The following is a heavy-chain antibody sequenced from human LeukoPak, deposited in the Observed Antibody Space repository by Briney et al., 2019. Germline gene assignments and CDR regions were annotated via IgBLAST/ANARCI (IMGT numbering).Heavy chain of an antibody. D-gene: IGHD6-19*01. CDR1: GGSISSGGYY. CDR2: IYYSGST. V-gene: IGHV4-31*03. CDR3: ARGNVAVAGTGSAYYYYGMDV. J-gene: IGHJ6*02. Sequence: SETLSLTCTVSGGSISSGGYYWSWIRQHPGKGLEWIGYIYYSGSTYYNPSLKSRVTISVDTSKNQFSLKLSSVTAADTAVYYCARGNVAVAGTGSAYYYYGMDVWGQGTTVTVSS.